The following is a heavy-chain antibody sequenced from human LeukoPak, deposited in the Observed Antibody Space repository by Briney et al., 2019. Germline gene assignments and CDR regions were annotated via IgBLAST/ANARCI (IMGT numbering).Heavy chain of an antibody. CDR2: IIPIFGTA. CDR3: ARWMEQWLPRGGYFDY. V-gene: IGHV1-69*01. J-gene: IGHJ4*02. D-gene: IGHD6-19*01. Sequence: SVKVSCKASGGTFSSYAISWVRQAPGQGLEWMGGIIPIFGTANYAQKFQGRVTITADESMSTAYMELGSLRSEDTAVYYCARWMEQWLPRGGYFDYWGQGTLVTVSS. CDR1: GGTFSSYA.